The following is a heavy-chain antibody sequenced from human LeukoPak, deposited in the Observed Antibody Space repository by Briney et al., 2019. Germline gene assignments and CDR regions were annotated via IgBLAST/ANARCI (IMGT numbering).Heavy chain of an antibody. Sequence: PGGSLRLSCAASGFTFSSYAISWVRQAPGQGLEWMGRIIPIFGIANYAQKFQGRVTITADKSTSTAYMELSSLRSEDTAVYYCASVVYCGGDCYNFDYWGQGTLVTVSS. D-gene: IGHD2-21*02. V-gene: IGHV1-69*04. J-gene: IGHJ4*02. CDR2: IIPIFGIA. CDR3: ASVVYCGGDCYNFDY. CDR1: GFTFSSYA.